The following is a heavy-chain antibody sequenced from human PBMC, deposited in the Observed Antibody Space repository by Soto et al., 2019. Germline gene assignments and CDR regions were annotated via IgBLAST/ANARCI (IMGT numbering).Heavy chain of an antibody. D-gene: IGHD2-2*01. Sequence: QVQLVQSGAEVKKPGSSVKVSCKASGGTFSSYAISWVRQAPGQGLEWMGGIIPIPGTANYAQKFQGRVTITADESTSTAYMELSSLRSEDTAVYYCARSQGSSTSLEIYYSYYYGMDVWGQGTTVTVSS. CDR1: GGTFSSYA. CDR3: ARSQGSSTSLEIYYSYYYGMDV. CDR2: IIPIPGTA. V-gene: IGHV1-69*01. J-gene: IGHJ6*02.